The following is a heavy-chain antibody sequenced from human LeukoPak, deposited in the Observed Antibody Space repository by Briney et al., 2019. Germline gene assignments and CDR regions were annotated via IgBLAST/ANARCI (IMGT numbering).Heavy chain of an antibody. D-gene: IGHD3-16*01. V-gene: IGHV4-59*01. J-gene: IGHJ6*03. CDR3: ARVLPFGYYYMDV. Sequence: PSETLSLTCTVSGGSISSYYWSWLRQPPGKGLEWIGYIYYSGSTNYNPSLKSRVTISVDTSKNQFSLKLSSVTAADTAVYYCARVLPFGYYYMDVWGKGTTVTVSS. CDR2: IYYSGST. CDR1: GGSISSYY.